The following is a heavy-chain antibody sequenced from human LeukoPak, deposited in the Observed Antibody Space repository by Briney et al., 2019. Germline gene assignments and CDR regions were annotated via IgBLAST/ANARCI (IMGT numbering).Heavy chain of an antibody. J-gene: IGHJ5*02. Sequence: PSETLSLTCAVSGDSITSAFHWGWVRQPPGKGLEWIGIISHSGTTYYAPSFKSRLTISLDPSKNQLSLKLSSVTAADTAVFFCARDHLACSGDTCFSAHWFDPWGHGTLVIVSS. V-gene: IGHV4-38-2*02. CDR1: GDSITSAFH. CDR2: ISHSGTT. D-gene: IGHD2-15*01. CDR3: ARDHLACSGDTCFSAHWFDP.